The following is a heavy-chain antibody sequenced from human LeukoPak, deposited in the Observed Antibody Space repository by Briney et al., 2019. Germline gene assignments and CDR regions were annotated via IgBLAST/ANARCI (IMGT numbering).Heavy chain of an antibody. V-gene: IGHV4-30-4*01. D-gene: IGHD3-10*01. CDR1: GGSIRSGDYY. J-gene: IGHJ4*02. CDR2: YTASP. CDR3: ARSTNHDASGSYYFDS. Sequence: PSETLSLTCTVSGGSIRSGDYYWSWIRQPPGTGLEWIGYTASPYHNPSLKSRVTISIDTSKNQISLKLDSVTASDTAVYYCARSTNHDASGSYYFDSWGQGILVTVTS.